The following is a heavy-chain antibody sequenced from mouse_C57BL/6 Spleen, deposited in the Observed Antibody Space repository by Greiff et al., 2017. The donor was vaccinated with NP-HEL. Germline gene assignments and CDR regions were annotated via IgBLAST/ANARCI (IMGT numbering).Heavy chain of an antibody. J-gene: IGHJ4*01. CDR3: GRAGQIRLLYEAMDY. CDR2: ISSGSSTI. V-gene: IGHV5-17*01. CDR1: GFTFSDYG. D-gene: IGHD3-2*02. Sequence: EVKLVESGGGLVKPGGSLKLSCAASGFTFSDYGMHWVRQAPEKGLEWVAYISSGSSTIYYADTVKGRFTIHRDNAKNTLFLQMTSLKAEDTAMYYWGRAGQIRLLYEAMDYWGQGASGTVSS.